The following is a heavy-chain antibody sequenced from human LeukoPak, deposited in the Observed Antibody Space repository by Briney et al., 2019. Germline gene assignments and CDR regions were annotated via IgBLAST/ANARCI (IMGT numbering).Heavy chain of an antibody. V-gene: IGHV3-64*01. Sequence: GGSLRLSCAASGFTFSSYDMYWVRQAPGKGLESVSAISNNGGSTYYANSVRGRFTISRDNSRKTLYLQMGSLRAEDMAVYYCARGSYWAFDYWGQGALVTVSS. CDR2: ISNNGGST. CDR1: GFTFSSYD. D-gene: IGHD2-8*02. CDR3: ARGSYWAFDY. J-gene: IGHJ4*02.